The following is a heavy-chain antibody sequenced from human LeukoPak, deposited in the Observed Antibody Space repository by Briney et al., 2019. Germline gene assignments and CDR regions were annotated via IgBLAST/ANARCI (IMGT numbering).Heavy chain of an antibody. D-gene: IGHD3-22*01. CDR3: ARNETSGYFDI. CDR2: MYNSGSI. Sequence: SETLSLTCTVSGDSISSSTHYWGWIRQSPGKGLEWIGSMYNSGSISYNPSLRSRVTITVDTSKNQFSLNFNSVTPADTALYFCARNETSGYFDIWGQGTMVTVSS. V-gene: IGHV4-39*01. J-gene: IGHJ3*02. CDR1: GDSISSSTHY.